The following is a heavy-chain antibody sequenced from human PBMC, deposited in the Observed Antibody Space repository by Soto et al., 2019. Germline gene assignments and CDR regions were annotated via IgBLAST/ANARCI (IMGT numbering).Heavy chain of an antibody. CDR3: ARARLSNGDPNIYFFYGLDV. J-gene: IGHJ6*02. CDR1: GDMFRNSA. V-gene: IGHV1-69*01. D-gene: IGHD3-10*01. CDR2: IIPLFRKT. Sequence: QVQLVQSGAEVKRPGSSVKVSCKASGDMFRNSAFTWVRQAPGQGLAWMGVIIPLFRKTDVAQNFQGRVTFTADESTSSLYMEVSSLTSVDTAVYYCARARLSNGDPNIYFFYGLDVWGQGTTITVSS.